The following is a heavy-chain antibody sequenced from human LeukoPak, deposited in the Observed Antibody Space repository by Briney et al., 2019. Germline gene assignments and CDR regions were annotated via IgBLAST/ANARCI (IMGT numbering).Heavy chain of an antibody. CDR2: IKSKTDGGTT. CDR1: GFNFSRAE. CDR3: TTESWIQLWAFDY. Sequence: GGSLRLSCAGSGFNFSRAEMNWVRQAPGKGLEWVGRIKSKTDGGTTDYAAPVKGRFTISRDDSKNTLYLQMNSLKTEDTAVYYCTTESWIQLWAFDYWGQGTLVTVSS. V-gene: IGHV3-15*01. D-gene: IGHD5-18*01. J-gene: IGHJ4*02.